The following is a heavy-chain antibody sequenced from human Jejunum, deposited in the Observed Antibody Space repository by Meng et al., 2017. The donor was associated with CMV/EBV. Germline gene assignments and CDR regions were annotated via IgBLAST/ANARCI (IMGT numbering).Heavy chain of an antibody. CDR3: AKVSTFAYGPGSFFDH. V-gene: IGHV3-23*01. Sequence: FPFSSYAITWVRQAPGKGLDWVSGFGANGDYINYADSVKGRFTISRDNSKNTMYLQMNSLTAEDTALYYCAKVSTFAYGPGSFFDHWGQGTLVTVSS. J-gene: IGHJ4*02. D-gene: IGHD3-10*01. CDR2: FGANGDYI. CDR1: FPFSSYA.